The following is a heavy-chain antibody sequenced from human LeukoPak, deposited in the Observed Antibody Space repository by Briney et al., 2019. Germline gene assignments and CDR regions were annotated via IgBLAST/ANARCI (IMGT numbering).Heavy chain of an antibody. CDR2: ISYDGSKK. CDR3: AKGGLWFGNLLVPL. J-gene: IGHJ4*02. V-gene: IGHV3-30*18. CDR1: GFTFSSYG. D-gene: IGHD3-10*01. Sequence: GGSLRLSCAASGFTFSSYGMHWVRQAPGRGLEWVAVISYDGSKKYYADSVKDRFTISRDNSKNTLYLQMNSLRVEDTAVHYCAKGGLWFGNLLVPLWGQGTLVTVSS.